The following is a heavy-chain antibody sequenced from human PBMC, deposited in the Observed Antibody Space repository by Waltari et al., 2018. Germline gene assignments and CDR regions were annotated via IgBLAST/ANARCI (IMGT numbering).Heavy chain of an antibody. V-gene: IGHV3-48*04. CDR3: AREFRGTAAAGYFDY. D-gene: IGHD6-13*01. Sequence: VESGGGLVQPGGSLRLSCAASGFTFSSYSMNWVRQAPGKGLEWVSYISSSSSTIYYADSVKGRFTISRDNAKNSLYLQMNSLRAEDTAVYYCAREFRGTAAAGYFDYWGQGTLVTVSS. J-gene: IGHJ4*02. CDR2: ISSSSSTI. CDR1: GFTFSSYS.